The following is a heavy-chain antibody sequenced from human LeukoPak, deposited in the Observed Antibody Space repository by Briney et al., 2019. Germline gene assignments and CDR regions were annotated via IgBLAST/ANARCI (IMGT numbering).Heavy chain of an antibody. CDR1: GFNFRGYN. V-gene: IGHV3-21*06. D-gene: IGHD3-16*01. Sequence: GGPLTLSCAASGFNFRGYNMNWVRQAPGKGLEWVSSMSTSSTYIYYADSIKGRFTISRDDARSLLYPQMDGLRAEDTAVYYCVRDFAFGFCNTTTCRYPFDSWGQGTLVTVSS. CDR2: MSTSSTYI. J-gene: IGHJ4*02. CDR3: VRDFAFGFCNTTTCRYPFDS.